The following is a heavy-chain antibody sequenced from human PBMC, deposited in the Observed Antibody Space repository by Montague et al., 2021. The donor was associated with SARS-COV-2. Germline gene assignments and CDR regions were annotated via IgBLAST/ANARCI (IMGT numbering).Heavy chain of an antibody. D-gene: IGHD2-2*02. Sequence: TLSLTCTVSGGSISSGGYYWSWIRQHPGKGLEWIGYIYYSGSTYYNPSLKSRVTISVDTSKNQFSLKLSSVTAADTAVYYCARVGIVVVPAAIVTLCYYYYMDVWGKGTTVTVSS. J-gene: IGHJ6*03. V-gene: IGHV4-31*03. CDR3: ARVGIVVVPAAIVTLCYYYYMDV. CDR1: GGSISSGGYY. CDR2: IYYSGST.